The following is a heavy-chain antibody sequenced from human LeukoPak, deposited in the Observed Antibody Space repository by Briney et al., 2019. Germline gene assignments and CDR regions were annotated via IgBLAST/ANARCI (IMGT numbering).Heavy chain of an antibody. V-gene: IGHV3-15*01. CDR2: IKSKTDGGTT. CDR3: TTGVVGATFDP. CDR1: GFTFNNAW. Sequence: GGSLRLSCAASGFTFNNAWMSWVRQAPGKGLEWVGRIKSKTDGGTTDYAAPVKGRFTISRDDSKNTLYLQMNSLKTEDTAVYYCTTGVVGATFDPWGQGTLVTVSS. J-gene: IGHJ5*02. D-gene: IGHD1-26*01.